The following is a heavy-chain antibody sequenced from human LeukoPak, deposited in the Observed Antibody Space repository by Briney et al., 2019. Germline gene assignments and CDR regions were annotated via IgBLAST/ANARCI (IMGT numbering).Heavy chain of an antibody. Sequence: ASVNVSCKASGYTFTSYGISWVRQAPGQGREWMGWISAYNGNTNYAQKLQGRVTMTTDTSTSTAYMELRSLRSDDTAVYYCARDRGVVVPAAMSWVYWGQGTLVTVSS. D-gene: IGHD2-2*01. V-gene: IGHV1-18*04. CDR3: ARDRGVVVPAAMSWVY. CDR2: ISAYNGNT. CDR1: GYTFTSYG. J-gene: IGHJ4*02.